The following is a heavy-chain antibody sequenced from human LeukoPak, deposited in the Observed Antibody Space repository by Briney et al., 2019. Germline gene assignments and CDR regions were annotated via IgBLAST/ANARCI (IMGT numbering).Heavy chain of an antibody. Sequence: PSETLSLTCTVSGDSISNYYWSWIRQPAGKGLEWIGRIYTSGSTNYNPSLKSRVTMSVDTSKNQFSLKLSSVTAADMAVYYCARAGVFGDRYYYYYGMDVWGQGTTVTVSS. CDR2: IYTSGST. D-gene: IGHD3-10*01. CDR3: ARAGVFGDRYYYYYGMDV. V-gene: IGHV4-4*07. J-gene: IGHJ6*02. CDR1: GDSISNYY.